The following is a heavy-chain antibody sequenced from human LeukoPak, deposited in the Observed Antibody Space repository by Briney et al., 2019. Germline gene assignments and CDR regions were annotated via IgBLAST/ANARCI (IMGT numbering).Heavy chain of an antibody. CDR3: AKPATYSSSWYYFDY. V-gene: IGHV3-9*01. Sequence: GGSLRLSCAASGFTFDDYAMHWARQAPGKGLEWVSGISWNSGSIGYADSVKGRFTISRDNAKNSLYLQMNSLRAEDTALYYCAKPATYSSSWYYFDYWGQGTLVTVSS. CDR2: ISWNSGSI. D-gene: IGHD6-13*01. J-gene: IGHJ4*02. CDR1: GFTFDDYA.